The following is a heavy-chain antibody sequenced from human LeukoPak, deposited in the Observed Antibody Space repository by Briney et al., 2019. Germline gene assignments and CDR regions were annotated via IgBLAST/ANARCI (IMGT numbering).Heavy chain of an antibody. D-gene: IGHD6-19*01. CDR3: ARHEHQWLDWFDP. V-gene: IGHV3-7*01. J-gene: IGHJ5*02. CDR1: GFTFSSYW. CDR2: IKQDGSEK. Sequence: GGSLRLSCAASGFTFSSYWMSWVRQAPGKGLEWVANIKQDGSEKYYVDSVKGRFTISRDNAKNSLYLQMNSLRAEDTAVYYCARHEHQWLDWFDPWGQGTLVTVSS.